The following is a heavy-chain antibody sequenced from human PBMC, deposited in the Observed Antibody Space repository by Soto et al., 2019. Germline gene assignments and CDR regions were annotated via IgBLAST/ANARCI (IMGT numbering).Heavy chain of an antibody. CDR2: IRSSGSTI. J-gene: IGHJ4*02. CDR1: GFTFSDYY. V-gene: IGHV3-11*01. Sequence: QVQLVESGGGLVKPGGSLRLSCAVSGFTFSDYYMSWIRQAPGKGLEWVAYIRSSGSTINYADSVKGRFTISRDNAKNALELQMNSLRAEDMAVYYCARAPYSSSWYFFDYWGQGILVTVSS. D-gene: IGHD6-13*01. CDR3: ARAPYSSSWYFFDY.